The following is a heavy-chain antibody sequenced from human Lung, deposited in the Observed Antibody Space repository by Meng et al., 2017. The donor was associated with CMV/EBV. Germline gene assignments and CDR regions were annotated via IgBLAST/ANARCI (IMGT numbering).Heavy chain of an antibody. CDR1: GYTLTTYG. CDR2: VNPYNGDG. J-gene: IGHJ3*02. Sequence: SVKVSCKASGYTLTTYGINWVRQAPGQGLEWMGWVNPYNGDGGYAQRFQGRVTVTTDTSINTAYLELTSLRSDDTAVYYCVRAVHGLEIWGQGTMVTVSS. V-gene: IGHV1-8*01. CDR3: VRAVHGLEI.